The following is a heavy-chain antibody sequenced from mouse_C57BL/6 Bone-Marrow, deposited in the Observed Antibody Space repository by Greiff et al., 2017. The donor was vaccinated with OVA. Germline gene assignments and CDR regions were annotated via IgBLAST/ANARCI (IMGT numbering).Heavy chain of an antibody. J-gene: IGHJ2*01. CDR1: GFTFSSYA. Sequence: EVKLMESGKGLVKPGGSLKLSCAASGFTFSSYAMSWVRQTPEKRLEWVAYISSGGDYIYYADTVKGRFTISRDNARNTLYLQMSSLKSEDTAMYYCTRGGYGSVDDYWGQGTTLTVSS. D-gene: IGHD1-1*01. CDR2: ISSGGDYI. CDR3: TRGGYGSVDDY. V-gene: IGHV5-9-1*02.